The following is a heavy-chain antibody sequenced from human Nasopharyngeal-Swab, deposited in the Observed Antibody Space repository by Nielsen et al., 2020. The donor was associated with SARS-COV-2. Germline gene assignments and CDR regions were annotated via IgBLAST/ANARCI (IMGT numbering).Heavy chain of an antibody. CDR2: ISSSSSYI. Sequence: GGSLRLSCAASGFTFSSYTMNWVRQVPGKGLEGVSSISSSSSYIYYADSMKGGFTISRDNAKNSLYLQMNSLRAEDTAVYYCARDPQRDYCGGDCSYFDYWGQGTLVTVSS. CDR1: GFTFSSYT. J-gene: IGHJ4*02. V-gene: IGHV3-21*01. CDR3: ARDPQRDYCGGDCSYFDY. D-gene: IGHD2-21*02.